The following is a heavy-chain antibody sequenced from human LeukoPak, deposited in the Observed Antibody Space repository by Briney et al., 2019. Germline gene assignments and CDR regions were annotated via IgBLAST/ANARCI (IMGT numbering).Heavy chain of an antibody. CDR2: INSNTGGT. J-gene: IGHJ3*02. CDR1: GYTFTGYY. D-gene: IGHD2-21*02. CDR3: ARTWGLASCAGDCLHDAFDI. Sequence: ASVKVSCKASGYTFTGYYMHWVRQAPGQGLEWMGSINSNTGGTNSAQKFQGRVTMTRDTSITTAYMELSRLRSDDTAMYYCARTWGLASCAGDCLHDAFDIWGQGTMVTVSS. V-gene: IGHV1-2*02.